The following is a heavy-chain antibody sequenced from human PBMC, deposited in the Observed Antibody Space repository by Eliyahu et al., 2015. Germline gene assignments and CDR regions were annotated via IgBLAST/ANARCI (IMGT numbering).Heavy chain of an antibody. Sequence: EEQLVESGGGSVQPGGSLRLSCAAXGFTLXXYWMHWVRQAPGKGLVWVSRINSDGSSANYADSVKGRFTISRDNAKNTLYLQMNSLRAEDTAVYYCARTYYYDESGYSKFDYWGRGTLVTVSS. J-gene: IGHJ4*02. CDR2: INSDGSSA. CDR3: ARTYYYDESGYSKFDY. CDR1: GFTLXXYW. D-gene: IGHD3-22*01. V-gene: IGHV3-74*01.